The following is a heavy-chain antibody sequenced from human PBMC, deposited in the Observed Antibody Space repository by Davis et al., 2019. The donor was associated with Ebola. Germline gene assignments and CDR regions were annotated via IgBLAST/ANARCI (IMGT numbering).Heavy chain of an antibody. V-gene: IGHV4-30-4*08. CDR2: IYYSGST. CDR1: GGSISSGGYY. Sequence: LRLSCTVSGGSISSGGYYWSWIRQHPGKGLEWIGYIYYSGSTYYNPSLKSRVTISVDTSKNQFSLKLSSVTAADTAVYYCARDSGYYYFDYWGQGTLVTVSS. J-gene: IGHJ4*02. CDR3: ARDSGYYYFDY. D-gene: IGHD3-22*01.